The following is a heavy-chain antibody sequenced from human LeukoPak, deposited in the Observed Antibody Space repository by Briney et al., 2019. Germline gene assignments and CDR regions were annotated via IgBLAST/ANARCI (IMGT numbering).Heavy chain of an antibody. CDR3: ARRGYSYAPFDH. CDR2: IIPIFGTA. J-gene: IGHJ4*02. Sequence: SVKVSCKASGGTFSSYAISWVRQAPGQGLEWMGGIIPIFGTANYAQKFQGRVTITADESTSTAYMELSSLRSEDTAVYYCARRGYSYAPFDHWGQGTLVTVSS. V-gene: IGHV1-69*13. CDR1: GGTFSSYA. D-gene: IGHD5-18*01.